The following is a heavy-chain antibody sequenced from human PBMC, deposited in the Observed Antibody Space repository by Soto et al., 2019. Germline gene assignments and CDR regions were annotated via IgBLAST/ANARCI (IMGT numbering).Heavy chain of an antibody. CDR2: ISYDGSNK. CDR1: GFTFSSYA. Sequence: QVQLVESGGGVVQPGRSPRLSCAASGFTFSSYAMHWVRQAPGKGLEWVTVISYDGSNKYYADSVKGRFTISRDNSKNTLYLQMNSRRAEDTAVYYCARAPTTVTTAYYFDYWGQGTLVTVSS. J-gene: IGHJ4*02. CDR3: ARAPTTVTTAYYFDY. D-gene: IGHD4-17*01. V-gene: IGHV3-30-3*01.